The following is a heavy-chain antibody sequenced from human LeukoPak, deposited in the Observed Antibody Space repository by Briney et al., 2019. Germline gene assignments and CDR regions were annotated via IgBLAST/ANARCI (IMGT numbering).Heavy chain of an antibody. Sequence: SETLSLTCTVSGASISRTSYYWGWIRQPPGKGLEWLGTIYASGTTYYNPSLKSRVSISVDTSKNQFSLKLSSVTAADTAVYYCVVGCGYFFDYWGQGTLVTVSS. CDR1: GASISRTSYY. J-gene: IGHJ4*02. V-gene: IGHV4-39*01. CDR2: IYASGTT. CDR3: VVGCGYFFDY. D-gene: IGHD3-22*01.